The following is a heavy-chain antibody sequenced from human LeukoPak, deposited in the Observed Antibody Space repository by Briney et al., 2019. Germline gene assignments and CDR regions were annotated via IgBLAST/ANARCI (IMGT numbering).Heavy chain of an antibody. J-gene: IGHJ4*02. CDR2: IYSGGST. CDR1: GFTVSTYY. D-gene: IGHD2-2*01. Sequence: GGSLRLSCAASGFTVSTYYTTWVRQAPGKGLECVSVIYSGGSTYYADSVKGRFTVSRDNSKNTLYLQMNSLRAEDTAMYYCARGLGYCTSTTCLLPFDYWGQGTLVTVSS. CDR3: ARGLGYCTSTTCLLPFDY. V-gene: IGHV3-53*01.